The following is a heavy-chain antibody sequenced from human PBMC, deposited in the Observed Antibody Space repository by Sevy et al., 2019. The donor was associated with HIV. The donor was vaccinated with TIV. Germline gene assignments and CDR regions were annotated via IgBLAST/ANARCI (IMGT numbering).Heavy chain of an antibody. J-gene: IGHJ6*02. D-gene: IGHD3-3*01. CDR3: AKPNVLRFLEWNTDYYDYGMDV. Sequence: GGCLRLSCAASGFTFSSYAMSWVRQAPGKGLEWVSAISGSGGSTYYADSVKGRFTISRDNSKNTLYLQMNSLRAEDTAVYYCAKPNVLRFLEWNTDYYDYGMDVWGQGTTVTVSS. CDR2: ISGSGGST. V-gene: IGHV3-23*01. CDR1: GFTFSSYA.